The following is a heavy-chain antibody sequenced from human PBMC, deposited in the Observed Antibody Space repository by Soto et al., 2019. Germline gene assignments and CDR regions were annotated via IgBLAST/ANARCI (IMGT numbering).Heavy chain of an antibody. CDR3: VRDHVDDPAYYYYGMDV. J-gene: IGHJ6*02. Sequence: EVQVVESGGGLVKPGGSLRLSCAASGFTFSGYSMNWVRQAPGKGLEWVSSISSSSLYIYYADSVKGRFTISRDNAENSVYLQMNSLRAEDTAVYYCVRDHVDDPAYYYYGMDVWGQGTAVTVSS. V-gene: IGHV3-21*02. CDR2: ISSSSLYI. CDR1: GFTFSGYS. D-gene: IGHD5-12*01.